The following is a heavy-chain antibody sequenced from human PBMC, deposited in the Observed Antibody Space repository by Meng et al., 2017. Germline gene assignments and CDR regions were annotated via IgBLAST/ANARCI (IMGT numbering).Heavy chain of an antibody. V-gene: IGHV4-4*07. CDR1: GGSISSYY. CDR2: IYTSGST. J-gene: IGHJ6*02. Sequence: SETLSLTCTVSGGSISSYYWSWIRQPAGKGLEWIGRIYTSGSTNYNPSLKSRVTISVDTSKNQFSLKLSSVTAADTAVYYCARALSSLIAVATDYGMDVWGQGTTVTVSS. CDR3: ARALSSLIAVATDYGMDV. D-gene: IGHD6-19*01.